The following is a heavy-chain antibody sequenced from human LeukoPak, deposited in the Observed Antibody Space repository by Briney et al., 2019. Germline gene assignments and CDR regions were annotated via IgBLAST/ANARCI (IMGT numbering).Heavy chain of an antibody. D-gene: IGHD6-13*01. V-gene: IGHV1-18*01. CDR2: ISAYNGNT. CDR3: ARDRGSSWYFDLDY. Sequence: ASVKVSCKASGYTFTSYGISCVRQAPGQGLEWMGWISAYNGNTNYAQKLQGRVTMTTDTSTSTAYMELRSLRSDDTAVYYCARDRGSSWYFDLDYWGQGTLVTVSS. J-gene: IGHJ4*02. CDR1: GYTFTSYG.